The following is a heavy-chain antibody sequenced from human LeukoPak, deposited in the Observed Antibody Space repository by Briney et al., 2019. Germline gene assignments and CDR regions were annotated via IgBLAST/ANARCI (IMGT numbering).Heavy chain of an antibody. J-gene: IGHJ3*02. V-gene: IGHV4-61*02. D-gene: IGHD6-19*01. CDR1: GGSISSGSCY. CDR3: AREIAVAGTPDAFDI. Sequence: PSETLSLTCTVSGGSISSGSCYWSWIRQPAGKGLEWIGRIYTSGSTNYNPSLKSRVTISVDTSKNQFSLKLSSVTAADTAVYYCAREIAVAGTPDAFDIWGQGTMVTVSS. CDR2: IYTSGST.